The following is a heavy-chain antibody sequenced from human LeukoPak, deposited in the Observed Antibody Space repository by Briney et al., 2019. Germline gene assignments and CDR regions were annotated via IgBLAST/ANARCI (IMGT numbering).Heavy chain of an antibody. CDR1: GFTVSSRY. V-gene: IGHV3-66*04. CDR3: ARLTPRGYSYGYFDY. CDR2: IYSGGST. D-gene: IGHD5-18*01. Sequence: PGGSLRLSCAGSGFTVSSRYMSWVGQAPGKGLAWVSVIYSGGSTYYADSVKGRFTISRDNSKNTLYLQMNSLRAEDTAVYYCARLTPRGYSYGYFDYWGQGTLVTVSS. J-gene: IGHJ4*02.